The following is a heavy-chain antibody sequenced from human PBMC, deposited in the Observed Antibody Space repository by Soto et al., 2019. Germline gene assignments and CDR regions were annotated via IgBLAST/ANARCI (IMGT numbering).Heavy chain of an antibody. D-gene: IGHD3-10*01. J-gene: IGHJ4*02. CDR2: IKSKTDGGTT. CDR1: GFTFSNAW. CDR3: TIQNARGVPDY. Sequence: KSGGSLRLSCAASGFTFSNAWMNWVRQAPGKGLEWVGRIKSKTDGGTTDYAAPVKGRFTISRDDSKNTLYLQMNSLKTEDTAVYYCTIQNARGVPDYWGQGTLVTVSS. V-gene: IGHV3-15*07.